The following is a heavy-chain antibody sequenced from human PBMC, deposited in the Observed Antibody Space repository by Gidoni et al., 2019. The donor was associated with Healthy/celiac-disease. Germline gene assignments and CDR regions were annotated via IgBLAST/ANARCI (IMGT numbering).Heavy chain of an antibody. V-gene: IGHV4-34*01. CDR3: ARGLARNHYYPRWFDP. CDR2: INHSGST. D-gene: IGHD1-26*01. Sequence: QVQLQQWGAGLLKPSETLSLTGAVYGGSFSGYYWSWIRQPPGKGLEWIGEINHSGSTNYNPSLKSRVTISVDTSKNQFSLKLSSVTAADTAVYYCARGLARNHYYPRWFDPWGQGTLVTVSS. J-gene: IGHJ5*02. CDR1: GGSFSGYY.